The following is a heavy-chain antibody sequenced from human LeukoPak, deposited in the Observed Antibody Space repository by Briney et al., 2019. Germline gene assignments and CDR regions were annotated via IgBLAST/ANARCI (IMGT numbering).Heavy chain of an antibody. Sequence: GGSLRLSCTTSGFIFKNAWMNWVRQAPGKGLEWVSYISSSSSTIYYADSVKGRFTISRDDAKNSLYLQMNSLRAEDTAVYYCARTLFGARAFDIWGQGTMVTVSS. J-gene: IGHJ3*02. V-gene: IGHV3-48*01. CDR3: ARTLFGARAFDI. CDR2: ISSSSSTI. D-gene: IGHD3-10*01. CDR1: GFIFKNAW.